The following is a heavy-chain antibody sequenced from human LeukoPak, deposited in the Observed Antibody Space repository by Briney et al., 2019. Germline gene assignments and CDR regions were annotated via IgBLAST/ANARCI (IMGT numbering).Heavy chain of an antibody. CDR1: GGSFSGYY. CDR3: ARVGSSSEDAFDI. V-gene: IGHV4-34*01. CDR2: INHSGST. J-gene: IGHJ3*02. D-gene: IGHD6-13*01. Sequence: SETLSLTCAVYGGSFSGYYWRWLRQPPGKGLEWLGEINHSGSTNYNPSLKSRVTIPVDTSKNQFSLKLSSVTAADTAVYYCARVGSSSEDAFDIWGQGTMVTVSS.